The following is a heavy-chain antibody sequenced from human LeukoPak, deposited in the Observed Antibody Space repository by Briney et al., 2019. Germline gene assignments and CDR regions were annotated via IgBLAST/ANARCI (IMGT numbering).Heavy chain of an antibody. CDR2: IYDSGNT. V-gene: IGHV4-59*01. CDR1: GGSISSYH. CDR3: ARELLYHYFDY. D-gene: IGHD3-3*01. J-gene: IGHJ4*02. Sequence: PSETLSLTCSVSGGSISSYHWSWIRQPPGKGLEWIGYIYDSGNTKYNPSLKSRVTISVDTSKNQLSLKLSSVTAADTAVYYCARELLYHYFDYWGQGTLVTVSS.